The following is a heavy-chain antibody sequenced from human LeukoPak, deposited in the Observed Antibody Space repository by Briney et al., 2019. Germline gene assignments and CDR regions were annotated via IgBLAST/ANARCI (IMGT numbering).Heavy chain of an antibody. Sequence: SQTLSLTCAISGDSVASNSAAWNWIRQSPSRGLEWLGRTYYRSKWYNDYAVSVKSRITINPDTSKNQFSLQLNSVTPEDTAVYYCARAPQQLLYFRVAEPLDYWGQGTLVTVSS. CDR1: GDSVASNSAA. V-gene: IGHV6-1*01. J-gene: IGHJ4*02. CDR3: ARAPQQLLYFRVAEPLDY. CDR2: TYYRSKWYN. D-gene: IGHD2-2*02.